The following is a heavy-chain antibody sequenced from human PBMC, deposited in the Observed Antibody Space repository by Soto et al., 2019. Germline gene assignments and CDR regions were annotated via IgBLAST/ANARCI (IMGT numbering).Heavy chain of an antibody. CDR2: ISAYNGNT. J-gene: IGHJ1*01. CDR1: GYTFTSYG. Sequence: ASVKVSCKASGYTFTSYGISWVRQAPGQGLGWMGWISAYNGNTNYAQKLQGRVTMTTDTSTSTAYMELRSLRSDDTAVYYCARVYDFWSGYHPNEYCQHWGQGTLVTVSS. D-gene: IGHD3-3*01. CDR3: ARVYDFWSGYHPNEYCQH. V-gene: IGHV1-18*04.